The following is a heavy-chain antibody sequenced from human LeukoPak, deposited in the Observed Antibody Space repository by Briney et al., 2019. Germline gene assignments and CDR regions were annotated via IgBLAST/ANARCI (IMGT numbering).Heavy chain of an antibody. V-gene: IGHV3-23*01. CDR2: ISGGGGST. D-gene: IGHD3-9*01. CDR3: AKYVTLHYDILTGYYSY. CDR1: GFTFSSYW. J-gene: IGHJ4*02. Sequence: GGSLRLSCAASGFTFSSYWMHWVRQAPGKGLEWGSAISGGGGSTYYADSVKGRFTISRDNSKNTLYLQMNSLRAEDTAVYYCAKYVTLHYDILTGYYSYWGQGTLVTVSS.